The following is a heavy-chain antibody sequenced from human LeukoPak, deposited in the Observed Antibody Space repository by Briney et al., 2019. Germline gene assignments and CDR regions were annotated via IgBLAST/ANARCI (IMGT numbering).Heavy chain of an antibody. J-gene: IGHJ4*02. Sequence: SETLSLTCTVSGGSISSSSHYWGWIRQPPGKWLEWIGNINYSGSTYYNPSLKSRVTISVDTSKNQFSLKLSSVTAADTAVYYCARLSMGFGELEDYWGQGTLVTVSS. CDR3: ARLSMGFGELEDY. V-gene: IGHV4-39*01. CDR2: INYSGST. CDR1: GGSISSSSHY. D-gene: IGHD3-10*01.